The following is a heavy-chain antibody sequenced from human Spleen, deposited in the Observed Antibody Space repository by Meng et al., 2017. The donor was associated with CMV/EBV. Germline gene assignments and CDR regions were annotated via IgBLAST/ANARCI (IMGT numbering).Heavy chain of an antibody. CDR3: ARGDRDIVVVPAATGYNWFDP. Sequence: SFLHGVRQAPGQGLEWMGWINPNSGGTNYAQKFQGRVTMTRDTSINTAYMELSRLRSDDTAVYYCARGDRDIVVVPAATGYNWFDPWGQGTLVTVSS. D-gene: IGHD2-2*01. CDR2: INPNSGGT. V-gene: IGHV1-2*02. CDR1: SF. J-gene: IGHJ5*02.